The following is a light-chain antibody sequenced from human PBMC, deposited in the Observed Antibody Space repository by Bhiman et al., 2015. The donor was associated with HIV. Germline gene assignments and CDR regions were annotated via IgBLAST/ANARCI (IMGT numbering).Light chain of an antibody. J-gene: IGLJ3*02. V-gene: IGLV2-23*02. CDR2: EVS. Sequence: QSALTQPASVSGSPGQSITISCTGTSSDIGGFNYVSWYQQYPGKAPKLMIYEVSKRPSGVSNRFSGSKSGNTASLTISGLQAEDEADYYCCSYAGSSTPWVFGGGTKLTVL. CDR3: CSYAGSSTPWV. CDR1: SSDIGGFNY.